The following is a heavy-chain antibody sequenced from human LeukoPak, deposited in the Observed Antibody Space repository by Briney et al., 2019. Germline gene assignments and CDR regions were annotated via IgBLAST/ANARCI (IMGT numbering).Heavy chain of an antibody. Sequence: GGSLRLSCAASGFTFSNFWMHWVRQAPGKGLVWVSRINSDASSTSYADSVKGRFTTSRDNAKNTLYLQMNSLRAEDTAVYYCASGFRTRLDYWGQGTLVTVSS. CDR2: INSDASST. V-gene: IGHV3-74*01. CDR1: GFTFSNFW. J-gene: IGHJ4*02. CDR3: ASGFRTRLDY.